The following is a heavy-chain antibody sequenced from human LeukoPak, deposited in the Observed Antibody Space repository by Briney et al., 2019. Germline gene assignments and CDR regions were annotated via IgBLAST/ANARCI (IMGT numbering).Heavy chain of an antibody. CDR3: ARGGKSAFYYGKDV. J-gene: IGHJ6*02. D-gene: IGHD5-12*01. V-gene: IGHV3-33*01. CDR2: TWSDGSNK. Sequence: GGSQRLSCAASGFTFSSYGMHWVRQAPGKGLEWVASTWSDGSNKYYADSVKGRFTISRDNSKNTLYLQMNSLRAEDTAAYYCARGGKSAFYYGKDVWGQGATGTASS. CDR1: GFTFSSYG.